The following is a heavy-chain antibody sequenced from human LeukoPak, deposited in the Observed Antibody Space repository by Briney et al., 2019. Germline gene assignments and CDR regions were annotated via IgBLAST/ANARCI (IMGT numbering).Heavy chain of an antibody. CDR2: ITPILGTA. J-gene: IGHJ4*02. CDR3: AREGAIVGTTGSYFDY. V-gene: IGHV1-69*13. Sequence: SVKVSCKASGGTFISYAISWVRQAPGQGLEWMGGITPILGTANYEQKFQGRVTITADESTSTAYMKLSSLRSEDTAVYYCAREGAIVGTTGSYFDYWGQGTLVIVSS. CDR1: GGTFISYA. D-gene: IGHD1-26*01.